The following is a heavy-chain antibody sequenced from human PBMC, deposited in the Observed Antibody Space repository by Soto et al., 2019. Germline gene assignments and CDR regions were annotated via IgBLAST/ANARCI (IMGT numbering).Heavy chain of an antibody. CDR2: LYWTGSA. D-gene: IGHD1-7*01. CDR1: GGSLTSNNW. CDR3: ASRDQGTSVDY. J-gene: IGHJ4*02. V-gene: IGHV4-4*02. Sequence: PSETLSLTCAVSGGSLTSNNWRAWVRQPGGQGMEWTGELYWTGSAHYNQSLKSRVTISLETSENHFALKVTSLIAVDTAVYYCASRDQGTSVDYWGQGTLVTVSS.